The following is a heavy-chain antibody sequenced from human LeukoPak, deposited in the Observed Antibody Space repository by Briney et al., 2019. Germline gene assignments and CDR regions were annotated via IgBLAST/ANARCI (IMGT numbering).Heavy chain of an antibody. Sequence: PSETLSLTCDVSGGSIDSTNWWNWVRQPPGKGLEWIGEIHHDGRINYNPSLKSRVTLSVDKSKNQFSLRLNSVTAADTAIYYCAKHRVPGEYYFDYWGQGTLVTVSS. CDR3: AKHRVPGEYYFDY. D-gene: IGHD3-10*01. CDR2: IHHDGRI. CDR1: GGSIDSTNW. J-gene: IGHJ4*02. V-gene: IGHV4/OR15-8*01.